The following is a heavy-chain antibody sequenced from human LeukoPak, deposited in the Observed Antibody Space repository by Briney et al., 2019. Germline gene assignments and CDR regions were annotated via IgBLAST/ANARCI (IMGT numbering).Heavy chain of an antibody. V-gene: IGHV4-39*01. D-gene: IGHD1-26*01. Sequence: SETLSLTCTVSGGSISSSSYYWGWIRQPPGTGLEWIGSIYYSGSTYYNPSLKSRVTISVDTSKNQFSLKLSSVTAADTAVYYCARWETDKDAFDIWGQGTMVTVSS. CDR2: IYYSGST. CDR1: GGSISSSSYY. J-gene: IGHJ3*02. CDR3: ARWETDKDAFDI.